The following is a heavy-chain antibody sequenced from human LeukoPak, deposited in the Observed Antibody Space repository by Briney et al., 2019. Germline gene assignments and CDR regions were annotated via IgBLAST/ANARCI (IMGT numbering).Heavy chain of an antibody. D-gene: IGHD3-10*01. V-gene: IGHV4-34*01. CDR2: INHSGST. J-gene: IGHJ5*02. Sequence: PSETLSLTCAVYGGSFSGYYWSWIRQPPGKGLEWIGEINHSGSTNYNPSLKSRVTISVDTSKNQFSLKLSSVTAADTAVYYCARGGLRNYYGSGSYLWFDPWGQGTLVTVSS. CDR3: ARGGLRNYYGSGSYLWFDP. CDR1: GGSFSGYY.